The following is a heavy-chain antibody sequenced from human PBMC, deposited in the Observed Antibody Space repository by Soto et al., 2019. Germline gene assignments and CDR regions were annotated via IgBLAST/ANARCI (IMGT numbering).Heavy chain of an antibody. CDR2: IYHSGST. Sequence: SETLSLTCAVSGGSISSSNWWSWVRQPPGKGLEWIGEIYHSGSTNYNPSLKSRVTISVDKSKNQFSLKLSSVTAADTAVYYCAPDSSSSRSHVDNWGHGTLVTVSS. CDR3: APDSSSSRSHVDN. V-gene: IGHV4-4*02. CDR1: GGSISSSNW. J-gene: IGHJ4*01. D-gene: IGHD6-13*01.